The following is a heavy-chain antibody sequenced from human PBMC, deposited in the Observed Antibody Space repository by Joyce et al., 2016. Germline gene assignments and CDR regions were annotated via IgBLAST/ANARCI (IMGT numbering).Heavy chain of an antibody. CDR3: TRIGDCSGGSCYEGWFDP. V-gene: IGHV3-49*03. D-gene: IGHD2-15*01. J-gene: IGHJ5*02. Sequence: RLSCTSSGFIFGGYAMNWFRQAPGKGLDWVGFIRSKAYGGTTDYAASVKGRFTISRDDSKSIAYLQMNSLKTEDTAVYYCTRIGDCSGGSCYEGWFDPWGQGTLVTVSS. CDR1: GFIFGGYA. CDR2: IRSKAYGGTT.